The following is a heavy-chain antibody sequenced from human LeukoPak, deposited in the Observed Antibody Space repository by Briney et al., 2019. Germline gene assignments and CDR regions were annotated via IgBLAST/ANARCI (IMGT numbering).Heavy chain of an antibody. CDR1: GYTFTSCG. V-gene: IGHV1-18*01. D-gene: IGHD3-22*01. J-gene: IGHJ4*02. CDR2: ISAYSGNT. Sequence: ASVKVSCKASGYTFTSCGISWVRQAPGQGLEWMGWISAYSGNTNYAQKLQGRVTMTTDTSTSTAYMELRSLRSDDTAVYYCARDISYYYDSSGYYFDYWGQGTLVTVSS. CDR3: ARDISYYYDSSGYYFDY.